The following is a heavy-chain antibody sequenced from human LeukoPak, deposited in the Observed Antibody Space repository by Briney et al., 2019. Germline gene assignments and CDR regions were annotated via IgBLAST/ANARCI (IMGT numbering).Heavy chain of an antibody. CDR3: ARDYMVQGVTLFDY. J-gene: IGHJ4*02. CDR2: ISAYNGNT. Sequence: ASVTVSCKASGYTFTIYGISWVRQAPGQGLEWMGWISAYNGNTNYAQKLQGRVTMTTDTSTSTAYMELRSLRSDDTAVYYCARDYMVQGVTLFDYWGQGTLVTVSS. V-gene: IGHV1-18*01. CDR1: GYTFTIYG. D-gene: IGHD3-10*01.